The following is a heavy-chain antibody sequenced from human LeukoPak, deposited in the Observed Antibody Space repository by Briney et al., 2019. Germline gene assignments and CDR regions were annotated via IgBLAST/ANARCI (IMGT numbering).Heavy chain of an antibody. V-gene: IGHV4-34*01. Sequence: SETLSLTCAVYGGSFSGYYWSWIRQPPGKGLEWIGEINRSGSTNYNPSLKSRVTISVDTSKNQFSLKLSSVTAADTAVYYCARGRIAARSFVDYWGQGTLVTVSS. CDR3: ARGRIAARSFVDY. D-gene: IGHD6-6*01. CDR1: GGSFSGYY. J-gene: IGHJ4*02. CDR2: INRSGST.